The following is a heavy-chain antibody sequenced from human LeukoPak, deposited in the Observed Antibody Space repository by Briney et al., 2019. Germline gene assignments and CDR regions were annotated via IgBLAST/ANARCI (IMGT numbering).Heavy chain of an antibody. V-gene: IGHV3-11*01. J-gene: IGHJ6*03. D-gene: IGHD4-17*01. CDR3: ARDQNLLRSTPGGQSSVTRTYYYYYMDV. CDR2: ISSSGSTI. Sequence: GGSLRLSCAASGFTFSDYCMSWIRQAPGKGLEWVSYISSSGSTIYYADSVKGRFTISRDNAKNSLYLQMNSLRAEDTAVYYCARDQNLLRSTPGGQSSVTRTYYYYYMDVWGKGTTVTISS. CDR1: GFTFSDYC.